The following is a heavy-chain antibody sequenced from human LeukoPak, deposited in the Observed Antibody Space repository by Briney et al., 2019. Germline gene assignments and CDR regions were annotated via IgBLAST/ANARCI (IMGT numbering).Heavy chain of an antibody. Sequence: TSETLSLTCTVSGDSISTSYWSWIRQPPGKGLECIGYISHNGRTNYNPSLKSRATISIDTSKNQFSLTLRSVTDADTAVYYCARDETGSQKTNAFDIWGQGTMVTVSS. CDR1: GDSISTSY. V-gene: IGHV4-59*01. D-gene: IGHD1-26*01. J-gene: IGHJ3*02. CDR3: ARDETGSQKTNAFDI. CDR2: ISHNGRT.